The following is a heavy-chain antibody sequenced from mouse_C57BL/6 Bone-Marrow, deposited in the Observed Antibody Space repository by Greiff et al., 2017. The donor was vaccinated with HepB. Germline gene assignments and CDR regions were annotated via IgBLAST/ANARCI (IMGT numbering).Heavy chain of an antibody. D-gene: IGHD1-1*01. Sequence: EVMLVESGGGLVKPGGSLKLSCAASGFTFSDYGMHWVRQAPEKGLEWVAYISSGSSTIYYADTVKGRFTISSDNAKNTLFLQMTSLRSEDTAMYYCARTTTVVAPYAMDYWGQGTSVTVSS. V-gene: IGHV5-17*01. CDR3: ARTTTVVAPYAMDY. J-gene: IGHJ4*01. CDR2: ISSGSSTI. CDR1: GFTFSDYG.